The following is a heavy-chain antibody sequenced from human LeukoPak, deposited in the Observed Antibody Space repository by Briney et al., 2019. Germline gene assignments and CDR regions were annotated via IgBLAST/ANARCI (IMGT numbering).Heavy chain of an antibody. CDR3: AIHVRNSAYATTFTYFDY. J-gene: IGHJ4*02. Sequence: PSETLSLTCTVSGGSITSSSYYWGWIRQPPGKGLEWIGSIYYGGSTYYNPSLKSRVIVSVDTSKNQFSLKLSSVTAADTAVYYCAIHVRNSAYATTFTYFDYWGQGTLVTVSS. CDR1: GGSITSSSYY. V-gene: IGHV4-39*01. CDR2: IYYGGST. D-gene: IGHD5-12*01.